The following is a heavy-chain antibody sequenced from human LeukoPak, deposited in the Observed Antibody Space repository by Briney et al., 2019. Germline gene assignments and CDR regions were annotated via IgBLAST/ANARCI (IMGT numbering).Heavy chain of an antibody. Sequence: PSETLSLTCTVSGGSIISSSYYWGWIRQPPGKGLEWIGNIYYGGSTNYNPSLKSRVTISVDTSKNQFSLKLSSVTAADTAVYYCARGGNESPYYWGQGTLVTVSS. J-gene: IGHJ4*02. D-gene: IGHD4-23*01. CDR1: GGSIISSSYY. CDR3: ARGGNESPYY. V-gene: IGHV4-39*07. CDR2: IYYGGST.